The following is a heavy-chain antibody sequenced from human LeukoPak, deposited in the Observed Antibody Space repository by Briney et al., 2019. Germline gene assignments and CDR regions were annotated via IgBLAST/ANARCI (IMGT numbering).Heavy chain of an antibody. CDR1: GFTFSSYA. CDR3: ASGFQH. CDR2: ISYDGSNK. J-gene: IGHJ1*01. Sequence: SMRLSCAASGFTFSSYAMHWVRQAPGKGLEWVAVISYDGSNKYYADSVKGRFTISRDNSKNTLYLQMNSLRAEDTAVYYCASGFQHWGQGTLVTVSS. V-gene: IGHV3-30*04.